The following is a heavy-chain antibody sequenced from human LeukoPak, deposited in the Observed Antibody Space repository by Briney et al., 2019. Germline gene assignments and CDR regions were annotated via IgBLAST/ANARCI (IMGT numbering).Heavy chain of an antibody. CDR3: ARVQGGHIVVVTAFFDAFDI. D-gene: IGHD2-21*02. Sequence: GGSLRLSCAASGFTFSSYWMSWVRQAPGKGLEWVANIKQDGSEKYYVDSVKGRFTISRDNAKNSPYLQMNSLRAEDTAVYYCARVQGGHIVVVTAFFDAFDIWGQGTMVTVSS. J-gene: IGHJ3*02. CDR1: GFTFSSYW. CDR2: IKQDGSEK. V-gene: IGHV3-7*01.